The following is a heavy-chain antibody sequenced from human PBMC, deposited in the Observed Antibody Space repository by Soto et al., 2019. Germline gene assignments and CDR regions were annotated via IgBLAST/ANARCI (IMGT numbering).Heavy chain of an antibody. J-gene: IGHJ4*02. CDR1: GYTFSTYW. V-gene: IGHV3-74*01. Sequence: EVQLVESGGGTVQPGGSLRLTCAASGYTFSTYWMHWFRQAPGKGLVWVSRINPESTTINYADSVRGRFTISRDNAKNTLSLQMNSLSAEETAVYYCTRDNYGPYDHWGQGTLVTVSP. CDR2: INPESTTI. CDR3: TRDNYGPYDH. D-gene: IGHD3-10*01.